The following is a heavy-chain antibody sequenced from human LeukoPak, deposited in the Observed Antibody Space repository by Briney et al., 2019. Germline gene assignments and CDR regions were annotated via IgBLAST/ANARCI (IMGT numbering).Heavy chain of an antibody. Sequence: GGSLRLSCAASGFTFSSYWMSWVRQAPGRGLEWVANIKQDGSEKYYVDSVKGRFTISRDNAKNSLYLLMNSLRAEDTAVYYCARDPPYYYGSGSYYRYWGQGTLVTVSS. CDR3: ARDPPYYYGSGSYYRY. CDR2: IKQDGSEK. CDR1: GFTFSSYW. D-gene: IGHD3-10*01. J-gene: IGHJ4*02. V-gene: IGHV3-7*01.